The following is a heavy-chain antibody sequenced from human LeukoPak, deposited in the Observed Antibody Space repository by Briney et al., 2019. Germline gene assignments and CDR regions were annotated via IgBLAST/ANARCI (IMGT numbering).Heavy chain of an antibody. J-gene: IGHJ6*03. CDR1: GGTLSSYA. CDR3: ARVGIAARRIYYYMDV. Sequence: ASVKVSCKASGGTLSSYAISWVRQAPGQGLEWMGGIIPIFGTANYAQKFQGRVTITADESTSTAYMELSSLRSEDTAVYYCARVGIAARRIYYYMDVWGKGTTVTVSS. V-gene: IGHV1-69*13. D-gene: IGHD6-6*01. CDR2: IIPIFGTA.